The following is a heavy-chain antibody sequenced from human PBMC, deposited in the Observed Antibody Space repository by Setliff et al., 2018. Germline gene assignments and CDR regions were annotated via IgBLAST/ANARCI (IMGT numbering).Heavy chain of an antibody. Sequence: LSLTCSVSGGIIYDHWWTWIRQPAGAGLEWIGRIYSDGSADYNPSLRSRVTISVDKSKNQFFLKLTSMTAADTALYFCARERQGGFLEWAPFDSWGQGVVGHRLL. J-gene: IGHJ4*02. CDR3: ARERQGGFLEWAPFDS. CDR1: GGIIYDHW. CDR2: IYSDGSA. D-gene: IGHD3-3*01. V-gene: IGHV4-4*07.